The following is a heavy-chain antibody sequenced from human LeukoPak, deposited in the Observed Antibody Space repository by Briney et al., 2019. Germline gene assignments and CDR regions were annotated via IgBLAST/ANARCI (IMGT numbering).Heavy chain of an antibody. Sequence: GESLKISCQISGYSFTSYWIVWVRQMPGKGLEWMGIIYPGDSDTRYSPSFQGQVTISADKSISTAYLQWSSLKASDTAMYYCARDGGHLIVGAFKYYFDYWGQGTLVTVSS. CDR1: GYSFTSYW. D-gene: IGHD1-26*01. J-gene: IGHJ4*02. V-gene: IGHV5-51*01. CDR3: ARDGGHLIVGAFKYYFDY. CDR2: IYPGDSDT.